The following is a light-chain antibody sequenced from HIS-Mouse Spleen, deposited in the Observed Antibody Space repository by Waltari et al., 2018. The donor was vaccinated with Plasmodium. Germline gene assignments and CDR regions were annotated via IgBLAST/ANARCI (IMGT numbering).Light chain of an antibody. J-gene: IGLJ1*01. V-gene: IGLV3-1*01. CDR3: QAWDSSTDYV. Sequence: SYELTQPPSVSVSPGQTASITCSGDNLGANYACWYQQKPGQSPVLVIYQDSKRPSGIPERFSGSNSGNTATLTISGTQAMDEADYYCQAWDSSTDYVFGTGTKVTVL. CDR2: QDS. CDR1: NLGANY.